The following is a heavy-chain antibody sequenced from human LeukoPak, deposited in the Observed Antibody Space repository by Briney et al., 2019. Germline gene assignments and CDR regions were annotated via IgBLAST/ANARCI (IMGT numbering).Heavy chain of an antibody. CDR2: ISAYNGNT. CDR3: ARYYYDSSGYYYYYYMDV. J-gene: IGHJ6*03. CDR1: GYTFTSYG. D-gene: IGHD3-22*01. V-gene: IGHV1-18*01. Sequence: ASVKVSCKASGYTFTSYGISWVRQAPGQGLECMGWISAYNGNTNYAQKLQGRVTMTTDTSTSTAYMELRSLRSDDTAVYYCARYYYDSSGYYYYYYMDVWGKGTTVTVSS.